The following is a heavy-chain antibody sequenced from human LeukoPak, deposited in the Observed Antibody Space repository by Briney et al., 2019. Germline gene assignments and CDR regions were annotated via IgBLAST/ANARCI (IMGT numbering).Heavy chain of an antibody. Sequence: PGGSLRLSCAASGVTVGNNYMNWVRQAPGKGLEWVSLIYSGGSTHHADSVKGRFTISRDNSKNTLYLQMNSLRVDDTAVYYCARDPPAVAANTYGWGQGTLVTVSS. CDR1: GVTVGNNY. CDR3: ARDPPAVAANTYG. J-gene: IGHJ4*02. CDR2: IYSGGST. V-gene: IGHV3-66*01. D-gene: IGHD6-6*01.